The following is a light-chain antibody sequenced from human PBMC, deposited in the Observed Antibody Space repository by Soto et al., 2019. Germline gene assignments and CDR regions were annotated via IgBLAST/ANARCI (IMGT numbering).Light chain of an antibody. CDR2: DAS. Sequence: EIVLTQSPATLSLSPGERATLSCRASQSVSSYLAWYQQKPGQAPRLLIYDASNRATGIPARFSGSGSGTDFTLTISSLEPEDFAAYYCQQRSNWLGFGQGTRLEIK. J-gene: IGKJ5*01. CDR1: QSVSSY. CDR3: QQRSNWLG. V-gene: IGKV3-11*01.